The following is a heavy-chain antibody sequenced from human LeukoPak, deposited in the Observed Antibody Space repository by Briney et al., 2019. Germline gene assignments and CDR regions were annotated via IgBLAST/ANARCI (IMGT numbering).Heavy chain of an antibody. V-gene: IGHV5-51*01. J-gene: IGHJ4*02. CDR3: AKLTRGGYEKFDF. Sequence: HGESLKISCKCSGFDFTAYGIAWVRQMPGKGLEWMGNIYPGGSNGRYSPSFQGQVTMSADKSITTVYLQWSSLKASDTAMYYCAKLTRGGYEKFDFWGQGTPVTVSS. CDR2: IYPGGSNG. CDR1: GFDFTAYG. D-gene: IGHD5-12*01.